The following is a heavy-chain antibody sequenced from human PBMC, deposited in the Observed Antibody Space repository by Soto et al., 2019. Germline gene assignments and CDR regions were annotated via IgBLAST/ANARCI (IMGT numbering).Heavy chain of an antibody. CDR1: GSSLSNARMG. CDR3: ARISPRNSIAATKNYYYYYMDV. Sequence: QVTLKESGPVLVKPTETLTLTCTVSGSSLSNARMGVSWIRQPPGKALEWLAHIFSNDEKSYSTSLKSRLTISKDTSKSQVVLTMTNMDPVDTATYYCARISPRNSIAATKNYYYYYMDVWGKGTTVTVSS. J-gene: IGHJ6*03. CDR2: IFSNDEK. V-gene: IGHV2-26*01. D-gene: IGHD6-13*01.